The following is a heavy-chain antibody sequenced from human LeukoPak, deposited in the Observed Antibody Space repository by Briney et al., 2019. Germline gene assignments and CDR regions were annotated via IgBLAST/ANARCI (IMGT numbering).Heavy chain of an antibody. D-gene: IGHD5-24*01. CDR1: GGTFSSYA. CDR3: AREGGRDGYNWLFFDY. Sequence: EASVTVSCKASGGTFSSYAISWVRQAPGQGLEWMGGIIPIFGTANYAQKFQGRVTITADKSTSTAYMELSSLRSEDTAVYYCAREGGRDGYNWLFFDYWGQGTLVTVSS. V-gene: IGHV1-69*06. J-gene: IGHJ4*02. CDR2: IIPIFGTA.